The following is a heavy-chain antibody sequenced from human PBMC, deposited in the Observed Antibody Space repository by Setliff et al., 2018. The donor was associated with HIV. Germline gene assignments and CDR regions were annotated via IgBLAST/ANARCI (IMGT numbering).Heavy chain of an antibody. CDR2: IWNDGSNK. D-gene: IGHD6-19*01. Sequence: PGGSLRLSCAASGFIFSSFGMHWVRQAPGKGLEWVAVIWNDGSNKYYADSVKGRFTISRDNSRNTLYLRMNSLRAEDTAVYYCVTTSSAAPPFDYWGQGTLVTVS. CDR1: GFIFSSFG. V-gene: IGHV3-33*03. J-gene: IGHJ4*02. CDR3: VTTSSAAPPFDY.